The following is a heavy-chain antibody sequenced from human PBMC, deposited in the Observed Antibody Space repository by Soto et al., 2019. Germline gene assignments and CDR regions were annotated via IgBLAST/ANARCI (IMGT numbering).Heavy chain of an antibody. D-gene: IGHD4-4*01. V-gene: IGHV1-2*02. CDR2: INPNSGGT. Sequence: GASVKVSCKASGYTFTDYYIHWVRQAPGQGLEWMGWINPNSGGTKYAQKFQGRVTMTRDTSISTAYMELSRLRSDDTAVYYCARGPPGDSKTNWFDPWGQGTLVTVSS. CDR1: GYTFTDYY. CDR3: ARGPPGDSKTNWFDP. J-gene: IGHJ5*02.